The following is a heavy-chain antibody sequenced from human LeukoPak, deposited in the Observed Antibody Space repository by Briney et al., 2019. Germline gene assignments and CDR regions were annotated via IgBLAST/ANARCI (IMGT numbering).Heavy chain of an antibody. J-gene: IGHJ6*02. V-gene: IGHV3-11*01. CDR1: GFTFSDYY. D-gene: IGHD5-18*01. CDR3: TAVVIYYYGLDV. Sequence: GGSLRLSCAASGFTFSDYYMSWVRQAPGKGLEWVSYISLSGSTVYYADSVKGRFTISRDNAKNSLYLQMDSLRAEDTAVYTHTAVVIYYYGLDVCGQGTTVTVSS. CDR2: ISLSGSTV.